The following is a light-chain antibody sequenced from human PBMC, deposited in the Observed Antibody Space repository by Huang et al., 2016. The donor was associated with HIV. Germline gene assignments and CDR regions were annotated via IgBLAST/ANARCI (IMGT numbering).Light chain of an antibody. CDR2: GAS. Sequence: EIVMMQSPATLSVSPGERATLSCRASQSVSNNLAWYQQKPGQAPRFLIHGASTRATGIPARFSGSGSGTEFTLTISSLQSEDFAVYYCQQYHNWPRTFGQGTKVEIK. J-gene: IGKJ1*01. V-gene: IGKV3-15*01. CDR1: QSVSNN. CDR3: QQYHNWPRT.